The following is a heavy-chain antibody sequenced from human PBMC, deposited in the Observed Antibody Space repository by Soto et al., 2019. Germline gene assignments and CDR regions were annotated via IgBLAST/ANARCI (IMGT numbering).Heavy chain of an antibody. CDR1: GFTFSSYS. CDR2: ISSSSSYI. Sequence: PGGSLRLSCAASGFTFSSYSMNWVRQAPGKGLVWVSSISSSSSYIYYADSVKGRFTISRDNAKNSLYLQMNSLRAEDTAVYYCARDPVAWKSIVGAPFWFDPWGQGTLVTVSS. J-gene: IGHJ5*02. V-gene: IGHV3-21*01. CDR3: ARDPVAWKSIVGAPFWFDP. D-gene: IGHD1-26*01.